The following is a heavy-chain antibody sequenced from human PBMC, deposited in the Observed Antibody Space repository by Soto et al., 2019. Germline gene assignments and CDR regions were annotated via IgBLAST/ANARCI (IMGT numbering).Heavy chain of an antibody. J-gene: IGHJ3*02. CDR3: ARDPSYSYYYGSGSYSDAFDI. V-gene: IGHV3-21*01. D-gene: IGHD3-10*01. Sequence: GGSLRLSCAASGFTFSSYSMNWVRQAPGKGLEWVSSISSSSSYIYYADSVKGRFTISRDNAKNSLYLQMNSLRAEDTAVYYCARDPSYSYYYGSGSYSDAFDIWGQGTMVIVSS. CDR1: GFTFSSYS. CDR2: ISSSSSYI.